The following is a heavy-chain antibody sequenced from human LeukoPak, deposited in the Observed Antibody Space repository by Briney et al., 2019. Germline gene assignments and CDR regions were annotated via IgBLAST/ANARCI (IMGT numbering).Heavy chain of an antibody. CDR2: IPYDGSNK. J-gene: IGHJ6*03. Sequence: GGSXXLSCAASGFAFSRXGMHWGXQXPGXGLEWGAFIPYDGSNKYYADSMKGRFTISRDNSKNTLYLQMNSLRDEDTAVYYCAKGVGGSANYYYMDVWGKGTTVTVSS. D-gene: IGHD3-10*01. CDR1: GFAFSRXG. CDR3: AKGVGGSANYYYMDV. V-gene: IGHV3-30*02.